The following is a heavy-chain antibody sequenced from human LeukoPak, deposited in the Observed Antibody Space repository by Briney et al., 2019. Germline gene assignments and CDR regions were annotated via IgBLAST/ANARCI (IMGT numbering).Heavy chain of an antibody. V-gene: IGHV1-69*04. CDR1: GGTFSSYA. D-gene: IGHD3-9*01. Sequence: SVKVSCKASGGTFSSYAISWVRRAPGQGLEWMGRIIPILGIANYAQKFQGRVTITADKSTTTAYMELSSLRSEDTAVYYCARGADILTGFYGMDVWGQGTTVTVSS. CDR2: IIPILGIA. CDR3: ARGADILTGFYGMDV. J-gene: IGHJ6*02.